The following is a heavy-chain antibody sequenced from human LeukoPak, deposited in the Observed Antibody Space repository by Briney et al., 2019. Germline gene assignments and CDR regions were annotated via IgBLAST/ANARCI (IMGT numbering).Heavy chain of an antibody. CDR1: GFTFSSYA. V-gene: IGHV3-23*01. CDR2: ISGRGGST. Sequence: GGSLRLSCAASGFTFSSYAMSWVRQAPGKGLEWVSAISGRGGSTYYADSVKGRFTISRDNSKNTLYLQMNSLRAEDTAVYYCAKGSTSGYYYYGMDVWGQGTTVTVSS. J-gene: IGHJ6*02. D-gene: IGHD2-2*01. CDR3: AKGSTSGYYYYGMDV.